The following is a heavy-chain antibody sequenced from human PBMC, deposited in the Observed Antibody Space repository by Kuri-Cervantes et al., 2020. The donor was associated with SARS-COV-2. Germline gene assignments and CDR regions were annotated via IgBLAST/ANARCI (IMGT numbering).Heavy chain of an antibody. CDR3: ARERGLRGWFDP. V-gene: IGHV3-9*01. CDR2: ISWNSGSI. CDR1: GFTFDDYA. Sequence: SLKISCAASGFTFDDYAMHWVRQAPGKGLEWVSGISWNSGSIGYADSVKGRFTISRDNAKNSLYLQMNSLRAEDTALYYCARERGLRGWFDPWGQGTLVTVSS. J-gene: IGHJ5*02.